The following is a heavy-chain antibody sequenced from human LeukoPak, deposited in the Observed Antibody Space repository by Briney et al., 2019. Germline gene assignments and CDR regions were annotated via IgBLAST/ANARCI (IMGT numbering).Heavy chain of an antibody. Sequence: GGSLRLSCAGSGFTFSNYWMTWVRQAPGKGLEWVANIKQDGSEKYYVASVKGRFTMSRDNAKSSLYLQINSLRAEDTALYYCGRISIVRGVYAFDIWGQGTMVTVSS. D-gene: IGHD3-10*01. CDR1: GFTFSNYW. CDR2: IKQDGSEK. CDR3: GRISIVRGVYAFDI. V-gene: IGHV3-7*05. J-gene: IGHJ3*02.